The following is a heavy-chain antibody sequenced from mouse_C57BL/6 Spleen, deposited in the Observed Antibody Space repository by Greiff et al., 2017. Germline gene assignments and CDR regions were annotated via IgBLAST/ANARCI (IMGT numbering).Heavy chain of an antibody. CDR2: IYPGDGDT. Sequence: VQGVESGPELVKPGASVKISCKASGYAFSSSWMNWVKQRPGKGLEWIGRIYPGDGDTNYNGKFKGKATLTADKSSSTAYMQLSSLTSEDSAVYFCAISDSSGPFAYWGQGTLVTVSA. CDR1: GYAFSSSW. D-gene: IGHD3-2*02. CDR3: AISDSSGPFAY. J-gene: IGHJ3*01. V-gene: IGHV1-82*01.